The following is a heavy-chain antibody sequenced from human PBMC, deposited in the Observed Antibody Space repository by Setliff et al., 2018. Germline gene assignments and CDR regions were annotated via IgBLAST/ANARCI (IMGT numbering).Heavy chain of an antibody. CDR2: INHSGST. Sequence: PSETLSLTCAVYGGPFSGYYWSWIRQPPGKGLEWIGEINHSGSTNYNPSLKSRVTISVDTSKNQFSLKLSSVTAADTAVYYCARVGSGWYDFDYWGQGTLVTVSS. J-gene: IGHJ4*02. CDR1: GGPFSGYY. V-gene: IGHV4-34*01. CDR3: ARVGSGWYDFDY. D-gene: IGHD6-19*01.